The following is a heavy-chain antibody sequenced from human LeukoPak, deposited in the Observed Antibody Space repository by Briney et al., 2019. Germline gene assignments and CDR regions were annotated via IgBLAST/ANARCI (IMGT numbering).Heavy chain of an antibody. J-gene: IGHJ4*02. CDR3: ARVDRYSSWGNYFDY. CDR1: GYTFTSYY. V-gene: IGHV1-69*13. D-gene: IGHD6-19*01. CDR2: ISPIFGTA. Sequence: ASVKVSCKASGYTFTSYYMHWVRQAPGQGLEWMGGISPIFGTAKYAQKFQGRVTITADESTSTAYMELSSLRSENTAVYYCARVDRYSSWGNYFDYWGQGTLVTVSS.